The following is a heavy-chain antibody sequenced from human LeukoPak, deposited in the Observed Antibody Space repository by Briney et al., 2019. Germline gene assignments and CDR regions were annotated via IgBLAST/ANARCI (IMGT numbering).Heavy chain of an antibody. CDR2: ISVDNGNT. CDR1: GYTFSSYG. CDR3: ARDAYTSGADY. D-gene: IGHD3-16*01. J-gene: IGHJ4*02. Sequence: ASVKVSCKASGYTFSSYGISWVRQAPGQGLEWMGWISVDNGNTNNIQKLQGRVTMTRDTSTNTAYMELRSLRSDDTAVYYCARDAYTSGADYWGQGTLVTVSS. V-gene: IGHV1-18*01.